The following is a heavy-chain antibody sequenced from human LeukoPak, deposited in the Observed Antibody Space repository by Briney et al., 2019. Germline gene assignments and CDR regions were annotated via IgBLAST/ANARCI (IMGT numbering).Heavy chain of an antibody. Sequence: PGGSLRLSCAASGFTFIEYTMNWVRQAPGKGLEWVSLISWDGGSSYYADAVKGRFTVSRDNSKNSLYLQMNSLKTENPAFYYCAKGGYRSGTWEMGIDYWGQGTLVTVSS. CDR2: ISWDGGSS. V-gene: IGHV3-43*01. CDR1: GFTFIEYT. J-gene: IGHJ4*02. D-gene: IGHD3-10*01. CDR3: AKGGYRSGTWEMGIDY.